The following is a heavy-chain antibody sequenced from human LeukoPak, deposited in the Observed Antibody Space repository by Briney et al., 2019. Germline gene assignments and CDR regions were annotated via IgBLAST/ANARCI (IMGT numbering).Heavy chain of an antibody. CDR3: ARGGKEYSGYDWGY. CDR1: GGPFSTYA. D-gene: IGHD5-12*01. J-gene: IGHJ4*02. V-gene: IGHV1-69*13. CDR2: IIPIFGIP. Sequence: ASVKVSCKASGGPFSTYAISWVRQAPGQGLEWMGTIIPIFGIPNYAQKLQGRVTITAVDSTSTAYMDLTSLRSDDTAVYYCARGGKEYSGYDWGYWGQGTLVTVSS.